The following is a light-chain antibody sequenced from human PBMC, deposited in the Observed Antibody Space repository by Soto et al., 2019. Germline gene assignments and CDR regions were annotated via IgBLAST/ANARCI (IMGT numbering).Light chain of an antibody. Sequence: EVVLSQSPATLSSFPGDRVTLSCRASQYINARLAWYQHRPGQAPRLLIYGASTRATGLPARFSGSGSGTEFTLTISSLQSEDFAVYYCQQYNNWPPQITFGQGTRLEIK. V-gene: IGKV3-15*01. CDR1: QYINAR. J-gene: IGKJ5*01. CDR3: QQYNNWPPQIT. CDR2: GAS.